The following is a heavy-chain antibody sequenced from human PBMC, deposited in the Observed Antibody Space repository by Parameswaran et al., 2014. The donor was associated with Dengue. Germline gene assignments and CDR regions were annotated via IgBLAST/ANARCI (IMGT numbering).Heavy chain of an antibody. V-gene: IGHV3-7*01. D-gene: IGHD3-22*01. J-gene: IGHJ3*02. CDR2: IKQDGSEK. Sequence: WIRQPPGKGLEWVANIKQDGSEKYYVDSVKGRFTISRDNAKNSLYLQMNSLRAEDTAVYYCARALTLTMIVVVDAFDIWGQGTMVTVSS. CDR3: ARALTLTMIVVVDAFDI.